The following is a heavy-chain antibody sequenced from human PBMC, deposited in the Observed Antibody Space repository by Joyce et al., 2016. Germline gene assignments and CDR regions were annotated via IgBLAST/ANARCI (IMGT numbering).Heavy chain of an antibody. D-gene: IGHD2-2*01. J-gene: IGHJ3*01. Sequence: EVQLVESGGGLVKPGGSLRLSCAASGFSFRNAWVTWVRQAPGKGLEGDGRVKSKSQGGTTDYAAPVKGRFTISRDDSRDTAYLQMNSLKSEDTGVYFCVTGLCIGTACHWDDAFDVWGQGTMVTVSS. CDR3: VTGLCIGTACHWDDAFDV. V-gene: IGHV3-15*01. CDR2: VKSKSQGGTT. CDR1: GFSFRNAW.